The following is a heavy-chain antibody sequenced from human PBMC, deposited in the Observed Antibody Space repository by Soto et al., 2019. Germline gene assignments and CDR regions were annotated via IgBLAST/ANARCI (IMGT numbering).Heavy chain of an antibody. V-gene: IGHV3-23*01. CDR2: ISGSGGST. CDR1: GFTFSSYA. CDR3: AKQGVGATFNWFDP. Sequence: EVQLLESGGGLVQPGGSPRLSCAASGFTFSSYAMSWVRQAPGKGLEWVSAISGSGGSTYYADSVKGRFTISRDNSKNTLYLQMNSLRAEDTAVYYWAKQGVGATFNWFDPWGQGPLVTVSS. J-gene: IGHJ5*02. D-gene: IGHD1-26*01.